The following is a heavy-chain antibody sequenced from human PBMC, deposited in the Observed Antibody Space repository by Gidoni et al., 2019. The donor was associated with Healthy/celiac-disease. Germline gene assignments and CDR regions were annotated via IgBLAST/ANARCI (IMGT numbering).Heavy chain of an antibody. D-gene: IGHD6-19*01. CDR2: ISSSSSTI. V-gene: IGHV3-48*01. CDR1: GFPFSSYS. Sequence: EVQLVESGGGLVQPGGSLRLSCAASGFPFSSYSMNWVRQAPGKGLEWVSYISSSSSTIYYADSVKGRFTISRDNAKNSLYLQMNSLRAEDTAVYYCARDPQYSSGWYSWGQGTLVTVSS. CDR3: ARDPQYSSGWYS. J-gene: IGHJ4*02.